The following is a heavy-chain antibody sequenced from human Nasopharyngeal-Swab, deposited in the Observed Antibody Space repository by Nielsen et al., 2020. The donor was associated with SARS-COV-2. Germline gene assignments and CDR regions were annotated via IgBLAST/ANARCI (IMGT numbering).Heavy chain of an antibody. CDR3: ARGETYYYGSGSGYYYFDY. V-gene: IGHV3-48*01. D-gene: IGHD3-10*01. J-gene: IGHJ4*02. CDR1: GFTFSSYS. CDR2: ISSSSSTI. Sequence: GESLKISCAASGFTFSSYSMNWVRQAPGKGPEWVSYISSSSSTIYYADSVKGRFTISRDNAKNSLYLQMNSLRAEDTAVYYCARGETYYYGSGSGYYYFDYWGQGTLVTVSS.